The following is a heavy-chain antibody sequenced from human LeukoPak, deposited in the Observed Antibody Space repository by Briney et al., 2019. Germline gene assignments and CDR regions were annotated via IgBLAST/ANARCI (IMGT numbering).Heavy chain of an antibody. J-gene: IGHJ4*02. CDR2: IRYDGSDE. CDR3: AKGGQWLAPGLGY. V-gene: IGHV3-30*02. CDR1: GFTFSDYG. Sequence: GGSLRLSCAASGFTFSDYGMHWARQAPGKGLEWVAFIRYDGSDEYYADSVKGRFTISRDNSKNTLYLQMNSLRAEDTAVYYCAKGGQWLAPGLGYWGQGTLVTVSS. D-gene: IGHD6-19*01.